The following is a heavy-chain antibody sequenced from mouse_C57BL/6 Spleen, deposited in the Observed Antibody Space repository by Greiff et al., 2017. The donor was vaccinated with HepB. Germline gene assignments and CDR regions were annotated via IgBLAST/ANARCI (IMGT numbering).Heavy chain of an antibody. V-gene: IGHV5-17*01. Sequence: EVMLVESGGGLVKPGGSLKLSCAASGFTFSDYGMHWVRQAPEKGLEWVAYISSGSSTNYYADTVKGRVTISRDNAKNTLFLQMTSLRSEDTAMYYCSRQLSEPYYYAMDDWGKGTSVTVSS. CDR1: GFTFSDYG. CDR2: ISSGSSTN. CDR3: SRQLSEPYYYAMDD. J-gene: IGHJ4*01. D-gene: IGHD3-3*01.